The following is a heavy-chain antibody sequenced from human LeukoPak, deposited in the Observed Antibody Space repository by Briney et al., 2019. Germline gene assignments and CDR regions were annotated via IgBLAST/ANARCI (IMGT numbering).Heavy chain of an antibody. CDR2: ISGSGGST. CDR1: GFIFRNYA. D-gene: IGHD1-26*01. J-gene: IGHJ4*02. V-gene: IGHV3-23*01. CDR3: AKRVGALDY. Sequence: PGGSLRLSCAASGFIFRNYAMSWVRQAPGKGLEWVSAISGSGGSTYYADSVKGRFTISRDNSKNTLYLQMNSLRAEDTAVYYCAKRVGALDYWGQGTLVTVSS.